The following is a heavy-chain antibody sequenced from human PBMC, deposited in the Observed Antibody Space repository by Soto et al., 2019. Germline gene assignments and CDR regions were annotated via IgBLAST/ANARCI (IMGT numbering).Heavy chain of an antibody. CDR2: ISSSSITI. J-gene: IGHJ4*02. CDR1: GFTFSSYS. V-gene: IGHV3-48*01. Sequence: ESGGGLVQPGGSLRLSWAASGFTFSSYSMNWVRRAPGKGLEWVSYISSSSITIYYADSVKGRFTISRDNAKNSLYLQMNSLRAEDTAVYYCASLRMFPAALDYWGQGTLVTVSS. CDR3: ASLRMFPAALDY. D-gene: IGHD2-2*01.